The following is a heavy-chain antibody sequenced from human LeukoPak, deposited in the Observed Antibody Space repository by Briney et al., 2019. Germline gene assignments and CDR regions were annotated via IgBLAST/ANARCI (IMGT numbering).Heavy chain of an antibody. V-gene: IGHV1-8*01. CDR1: GYTFTSYG. Sequence: VASVKVSCKASGYTFTSYGINWVRQATGQGLEWMGWMNPNSGNTGYAQKFQGRVTMTRNTSISTAYMELSSLRSEDTAVYYCARDTMSSSSSWYGENWFDPWGQGTLVTVSS. CDR3: ARDTMSSSSSWYGENWFDP. CDR2: MNPNSGNT. J-gene: IGHJ5*02. D-gene: IGHD6-13*01.